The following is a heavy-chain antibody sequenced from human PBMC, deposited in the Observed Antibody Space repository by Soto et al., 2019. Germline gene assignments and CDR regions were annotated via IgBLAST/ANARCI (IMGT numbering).Heavy chain of an antibody. V-gene: IGHV4-39*07. J-gene: IGHJ4*02. CDR2: IFYTGST. CDR1: GGSIRGSSYY. CDR3: ARAPRYGGHFLGY. D-gene: IGHD4-17*01. Sequence: SETLSLTVTVSGGSIRGSSYYWGWIRQPPGKGLEWIWNIFYTGSTYYNPSLKSRVTISVDTSKNQFSLKLSSVTAADTAVYYCARAPRYGGHFLGYWGQGTLVTVPS.